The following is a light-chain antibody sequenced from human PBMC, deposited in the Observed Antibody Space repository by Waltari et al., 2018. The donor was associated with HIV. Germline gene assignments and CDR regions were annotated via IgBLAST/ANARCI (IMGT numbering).Light chain of an antibody. CDR2: KDS. CDR3: QSTDRSGSYII. Sequence: SYELTQPPSLSVSPGQTARITCSGDALSMQYCYWYQQKPGQAPVLVIYKDSERSSGIPERFSGSSSGTTVTLTISGAQAEDEAAYFCQSTDRSGSYIIFGGGTKLTVL. V-gene: IGLV3-25*03. CDR1: ALSMQY. J-gene: IGLJ2*01.